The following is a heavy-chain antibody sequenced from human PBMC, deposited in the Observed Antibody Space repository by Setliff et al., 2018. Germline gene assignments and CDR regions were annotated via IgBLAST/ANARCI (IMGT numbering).Heavy chain of an antibody. CDR3: AREGRSSTRGWYMDA. Sequence: NPSETLSLTCTVSDDSISSRHYYWSWIRQPAGKGLEWIGQIYTSWSSNYNPSLKGRASLSIDASKRQFSLKLTSVTAADTAVYFCAREGRSSTRGWYMDAWGKGTSVTVSS. J-gene: IGHJ6*03. CDR2: IYTSWSS. D-gene: IGHD2-2*01. CDR1: DDSISSRHYY. V-gene: IGHV4-61*09.